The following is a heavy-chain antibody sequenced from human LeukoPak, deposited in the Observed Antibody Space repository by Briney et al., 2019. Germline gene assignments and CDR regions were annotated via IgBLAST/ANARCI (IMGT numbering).Heavy chain of an antibody. Sequence: PGGSLRLSCAAPGFTFDDYVMHWVRQAPGKVLELVSGISWNSGTIGYADSVKGRFTISRDKAKNSLYRQMHSLRAEDTAFYFCAKDVTGTGAFDIWGQGTMVTVSS. J-gene: IGHJ3*02. CDR2: ISWNSGTI. CDR3: AKDVTGTGAFDI. V-gene: IGHV3-9*01. D-gene: IGHD1/OR15-1a*01. CDR1: GFTFDDYV.